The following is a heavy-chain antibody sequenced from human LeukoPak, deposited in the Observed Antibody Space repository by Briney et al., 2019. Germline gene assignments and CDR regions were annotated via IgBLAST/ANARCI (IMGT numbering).Heavy chain of an antibody. V-gene: IGHV3-23*01. D-gene: IGHD1-26*01. J-gene: IGHJ4*02. CDR1: GFTFSNFV. CDR2: ISGSGGST. Sequence: GGSLRLSCSTSGFTFSNFVMQWVRQAPGKGLEWVSGISGSGGSTSYADSVRGRFTISRDNSKNTLYLQMNSLRAGDTAVYYCAKDPIFSGSYGVFDSWGQGTLVTVSS. CDR3: AKDPIFSGSYGVFDS.